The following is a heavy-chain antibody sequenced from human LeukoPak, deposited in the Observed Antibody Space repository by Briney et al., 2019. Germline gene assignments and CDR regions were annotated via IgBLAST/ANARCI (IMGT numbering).Heavy chain of an antibody. CDR2: IKSKTDGGTT. CDR1: GFTFSNAW. CDR3: TTYCSGGSCYSYNWFDP. V-gene: IGHV3-15*01. D-gene: IGHD2-15*01. J-gene: IGHJ5*02. Sequence: PGGSLRLSCAASGFTFSNAWMSWVRQAPGEGLEWVGRIKSKTDGGTTDYAAPVKGRFTISRDDSKNTLYLQMNSLKTEDTAVYYCTTYCSGGSCYSYNWFDPWGQGTLVTVSS.